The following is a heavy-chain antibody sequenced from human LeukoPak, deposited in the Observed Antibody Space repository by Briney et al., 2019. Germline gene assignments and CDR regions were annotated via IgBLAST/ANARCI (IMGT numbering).Heavy chain of an antibody. J-gene: IGHJ4*02. CDR3: ASTLGSSWQSGF. V-gene: IGHV4-59*08. Sequence: ETLSLTCIVSGGSISNYYWTWLRQPPGKGLEWIGYIYYSGSTDCNPSLKSRVTISVDTSKNQFSLKLSSVTAADTAVYYCASTLGSSWQSGFWGQGTLVTVSS. D-gene: IGHD6-13*01. CDR2: IYYSGST. CDR1: GGSISNYY.